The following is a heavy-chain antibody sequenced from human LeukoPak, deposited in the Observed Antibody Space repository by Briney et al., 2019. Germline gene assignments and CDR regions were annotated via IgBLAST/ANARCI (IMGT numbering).Heavy chain of an antibody. CDR3: ARGRRCSSTSCYGRLFDY. CDR1: GGSFSGYY. CDR2: INHSGST. Sequence: SETLSLTCAVYGGSFSGYYWSWIRQPPGKGLEWIGEINHSGSTNYDPSLKIRVTISVDTSKNQFSLKLSSVTAADTAVYYCARGRRCSSTSCYGRLFDYWGQGTLVTVSS. V-gene: IGHV4-34*01. J-gene: IGHJ4*02. D-gene: IGHD2-2*01.